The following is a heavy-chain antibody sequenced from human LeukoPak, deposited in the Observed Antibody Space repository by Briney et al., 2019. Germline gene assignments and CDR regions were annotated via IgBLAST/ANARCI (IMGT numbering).Heavy chain of an antibody. Sequence: SETLSLTSAVYGGSFSGYYWGWIRQPPGKGLEWIGSIYYSGSTYYNPSLKSRVTISVDTSKNQFSLKLSSVTAADTAVYYCARGDSSGWYRGAFDIWGQGTMVTVSS. J-gene: IGHJ3*02. CDR2: IYYSGST. V-gene: IGHV4-34*01. D-gene: IGHD6-19*01. CDR3: ARGDSSGWYRGAFDI. CDR1: GGSFSGYY.